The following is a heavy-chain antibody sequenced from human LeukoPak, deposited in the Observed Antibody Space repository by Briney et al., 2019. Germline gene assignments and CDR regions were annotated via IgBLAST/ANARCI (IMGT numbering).Heavy chain of an antibody. CDR2: ISADAATV. J-gene: IGHJ4*02. CDR1: GFIFSNYY. D-gene: IGHD5-12*01. V-gene: IGHV3-11*04. Sequence: GGSLRLSCTASGFIFSNYYMAWVRQPPGRGLEWISYISADAATVKYADSVEGRFTVSRDNTQNSIYLEMSSLRVDDTAVYYCARMYSSGYYGDYFDYWGQGNLVTVSS. CDR3: ARMYSSGYYGDYFDY.